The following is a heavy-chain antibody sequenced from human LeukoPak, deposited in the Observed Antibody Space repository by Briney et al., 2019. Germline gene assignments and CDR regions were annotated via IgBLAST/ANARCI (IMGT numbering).Heavy chain of an antibody. CDR1: GYTFTSYG. D-gene: IGHD3-10*01. CDR2: ISAYNGNT. Sequence: GASVKVSCKASGYTFTSYGISWVRQAPGQGLEWMGWISAYNGNTNYAQKLQGRITMTTDTSTSTAYMELRSLRSDDTAVYYCARDPVGYYGSGGPFDYWGQGTLVTVSS. J-gene: IGHJ4*02. V-gene: IGHV1-18*01. CDR3: ARDPVGYYGSGGPFDY.